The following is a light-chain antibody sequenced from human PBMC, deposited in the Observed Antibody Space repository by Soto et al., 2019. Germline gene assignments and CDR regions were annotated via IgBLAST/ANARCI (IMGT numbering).Light chain of an antibody. CDR1: KGISSA. CDR3: QHFNSYPPPST. J-gene: IGKJ2*01. Sequence: AIQLTQSPSSLSASVGDRVTITCRASKGISSALAWYQQKPGKAPKLLIYDASSLESGVPSRFSGSGSGTDFTLTFSTLHPEDFATYYCQHFNSYPPPSTFAQGTMLHIE. CDR2: DAS. V-gene: IGKV1-13*02.